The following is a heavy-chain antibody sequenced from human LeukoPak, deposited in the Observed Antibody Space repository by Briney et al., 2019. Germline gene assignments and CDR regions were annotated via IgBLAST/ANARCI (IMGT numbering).Heavy chain of an antibody. CDR2: IDHRGNT. V-gene: IGHV4-34*01. CDR1: GESFTGYY. D-gene: IGHD3-16*01. CDR3: ARLSDFDYIRGSYGPYDY. Sequence: SETLSLTCAVYGESFTGYYWSWIRQSPGTGLEWIGEIDHRGNTNYNPSLTSRVTISVDTSKNQFSLRLNSVTAADTAVYYCARLSDFDYIRGSYGPYDYWGQGTLVIVSS. J-gene: IGHJ4*02.